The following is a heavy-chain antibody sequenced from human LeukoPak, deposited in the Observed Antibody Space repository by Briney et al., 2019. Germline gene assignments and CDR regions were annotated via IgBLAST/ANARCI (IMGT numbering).Heavy chain of an antibody. CDR2: ISSNSTYK. J-gene: IGHJ4*02. D-gene: IGHD1-26*01. V-gene: IGHV3-11*06. CDR1: GFNFSSHY. CDR3: AGDRETRILDY. Sequence: SGGSLRLSCAASGFNFSSHYMPWVRQAPGKGLEWVSYISSNSTYKNYAESVKGRFTISRDNAKKTLYLQMNSLRAEDTAVYYCAGDRETRILDYWGQGTLVTVCS.